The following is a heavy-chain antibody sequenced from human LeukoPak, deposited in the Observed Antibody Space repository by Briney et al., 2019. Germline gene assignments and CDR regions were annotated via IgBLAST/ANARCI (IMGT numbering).Heavy chain of an antibody. CDR1: GYTFTSYD. Sequence: ASVKVSCKASGYTFTSYDINWVRQATGQGLEWMGWMNPNSGNTGYAQKFQGGVTMTRNTSISTAYMELSSLRSEDTAVYYCARDTRSIVGAPPDAFDIWGQGTMVTVSS. CDR3: ARDTRSIVGAPPDAFDI. J-gene: IGHJ3*02. V-gene: IGHV1-8*01. D-gene: IGHD1-26*01. CDR2: MNPNSGNT.